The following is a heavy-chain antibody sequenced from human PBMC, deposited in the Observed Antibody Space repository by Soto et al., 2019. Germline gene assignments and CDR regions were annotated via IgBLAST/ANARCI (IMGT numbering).Heavy chain of an antibody. Sequence: GGSLRISCAACGFTFNSHAMNWVRRATGKGLEWVSGISGSGGSPYYADSVKGRFTIARDNSKDTLYLRMNSLRVEDTAVYYCAKDLKYAVTTGFDFWGQGTQVTVSS. D-gene: IGHD4-17*01. CDR1: GFTFNSHA. V-gene: IGHV3-23*01. CDR3: AKDLKYAVTTGFDF. J-gene: IGHJ4*02. CDR2: ISGSGGSP.